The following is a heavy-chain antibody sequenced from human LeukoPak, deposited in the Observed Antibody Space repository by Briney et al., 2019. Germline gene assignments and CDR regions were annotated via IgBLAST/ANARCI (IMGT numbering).Heavy chain of an antibody. CDR2: ISGSGTST. V-gene: IGHV3-23*01. CDR1: GFTFSNYV. CDR3: AKGDVAAPPPFDF. J-gene: IGHJ4*02. D-gene: IGHD6-6*01. Sequence: GGSLRLSCAVTGFTFSNYVMSCVRQAPGKGLEWVSGISGSGTSTYHADSVKGRFTISRDNFKNTLNLQMNSLRAEDTAIYYCAKGDVAAPPPFDFWGQGTLVTVSS.